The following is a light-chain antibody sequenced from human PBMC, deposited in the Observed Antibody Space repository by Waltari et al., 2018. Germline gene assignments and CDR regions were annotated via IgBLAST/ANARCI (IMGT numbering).Light chain of an antibody. CDR1: TSNIGDNY. V-gene: IGLV1-51*02. CDR2: GND. J-gene: IGLJ2*01. Sequence: QSVLTQPPSVSAAPGQKVTISCSGSTSNIGDNYVSWYQQFPGAAPKVLLYGNDKRTPGIPDRFSASKSGTSATLDITGLQTGDEADYYCGTWDNTLSPVFGGGTTVTVL. CDR3: GTWDNTLSPV.